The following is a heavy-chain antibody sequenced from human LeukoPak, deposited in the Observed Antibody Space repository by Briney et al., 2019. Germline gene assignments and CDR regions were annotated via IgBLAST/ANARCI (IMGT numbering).Heavy chain of an antibody. CDR1: GFTFSSYE. CDR2: MSSSGSTI. Sequence: GGYLRLSCAASGFTFSSYEMNWVRQAPGKGLEWVSYMSSSGSTIYYADSVEGRFTISRDNAKNSLYLQMNNLRADDTAVYYCARDSPPDYWGQGTLVTVSS. V-gene: IGHV3-48*03. J-gene: IGHJ4*02. CDR3: ARDSPPDY.